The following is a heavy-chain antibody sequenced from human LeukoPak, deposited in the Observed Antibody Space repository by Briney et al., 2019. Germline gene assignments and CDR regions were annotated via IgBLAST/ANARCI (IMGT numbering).Heavy chain of an antibody. CDR3: ARDSVAAGYDAFDI. J-gene: IGHJ3*02. D-gene: IGHD6-13*01. V-gene: IGHV3-66*01. CDR2: IYSGGST. CDR1: GFTVSSNY. Sequence: GGSLRLSCAASGFTVSSNYMSWVRQAPGKGLEWVSVIYSGGSTYYADSVKGRFTISRDNSKNTLYLQMNSLGAEDTAVYYCARDSVAAGYDAFDIWGQGTMVTVSS.